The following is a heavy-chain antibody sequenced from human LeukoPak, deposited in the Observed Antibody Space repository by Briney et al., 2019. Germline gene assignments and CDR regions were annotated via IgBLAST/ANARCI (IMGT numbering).Heavy chain of an antibody. CDR3: ARVVAVVNLFAFDI. D-gene: IGHD4-23*01. Sequence: PSETLSLTCTVSGAFISSSTYYWGWIRQPPGKGLEWIGSIYYSGSTYYNPSLKSRVTISVDTSKNQFSLKLSSVTAADTAVYYCARVVAVVNLFAFDIWGQGTMVTVSS. J-gene: IGHJ3*02. CDR1: GAFISSSTYY. CDR2: IYYSGST. V-gene: IGHV4-39*07.